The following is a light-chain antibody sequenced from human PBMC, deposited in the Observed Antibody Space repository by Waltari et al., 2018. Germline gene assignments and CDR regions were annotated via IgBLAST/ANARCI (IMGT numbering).Light chain of an antibody. CDR1: GNVAGN. CDR2: GTV. Sequence: EIVMTQSPATLSVSPGDTATLSCRASGNVAGNLAWYQQRAGQAPRLLIYGTVTRATGIPARFSGSGSGTEFTLTISSLQSEDFAVYHCQQYKIWPQTFGQGTKVEIK. J-gene: IGKJ1*01. CDR3: QQYKIWPQT. V-gene: IGKV3-15*01.